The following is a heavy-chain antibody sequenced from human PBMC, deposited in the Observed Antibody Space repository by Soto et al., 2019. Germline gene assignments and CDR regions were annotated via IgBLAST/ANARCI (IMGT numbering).Heavy chain of an antibody. Sequence: QVQLVQSGAEVKKPGSSVKVSCKASGGTFSSYAISWVRQAPGQGLEWMGGIIPIFGTANYAQKFQGRVTITADESTSTADMELSSLRSEDTAVYYCARAHSSSDSNWFDPWGQGTLVTVSS. V-gene: IGHV1-69*01. CDR3: ARAHSSSDSNWFDP. CDR1: GGTFSSYA. D-gene: IGHD6-6*01. J-gene: IGHJ5*02. CDR2: IIPIFGTA.